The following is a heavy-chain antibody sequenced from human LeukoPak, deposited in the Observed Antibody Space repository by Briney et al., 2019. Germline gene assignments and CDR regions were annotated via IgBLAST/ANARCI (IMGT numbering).Heavy chain of an antibody. J-gene: IGHJ6*03. V-gene: IGHV4-39*07. CDR2: IYYRGTT. D-gene: IGHD6-6*01. CDR3: ARDFSSSSSVYYYYYMDV. CDR1: GDSITSGSYY. Sequence: SETLSLTCTVSGDSITSGSYYWVWLRQPPGKGLEWLGTIYYRGTTYYNPSLKSRVTISVDTSKNQFSLRLNSVTAADTAVYYCARDFSSSSSVYYYYYMDVWGKGTSVTVSS.